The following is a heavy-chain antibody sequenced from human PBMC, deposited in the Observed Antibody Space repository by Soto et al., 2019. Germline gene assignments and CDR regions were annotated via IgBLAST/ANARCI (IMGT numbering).Heavy chain of an antibody. D-gene: IGHD6-13*01. Sequence: SETLSLTCSVSGGFVSSGSYYWSWIRQPPGKGLEWIGYINKSGSTNSNPSLKSRVTISVDTSKNQFSLKLRSVTAADTAVYYCARDSSSWYGYYYGMDVWGQGTTVTVSS. CDR2: INKSGST. J-gene: IGHJ6*02. V-gene: IGHV4-61*01. CDR1: GGFVSSGSYY. CDR3: ARDSSSWYGYYYGMDV.